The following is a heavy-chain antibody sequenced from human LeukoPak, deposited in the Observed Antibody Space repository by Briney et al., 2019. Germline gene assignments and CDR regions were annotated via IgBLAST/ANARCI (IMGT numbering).Heavy chain of an antibody. J-gene: IGHJ4*02. CDR2: IYYSGST. D-gene: IGHD6-19*01. V-gene: IGHV4-59*01. CDR3: ARGRYSSGWRLRNLLDY. CDR1: GGSISSYY. Sequence: SETLSLTCTVSGGSISSYYWSWIRQPPGKGLEWIGYIYYSGSTNYNPSLKSRVTISVDTSKSQFSLKLSSVTAADTAVYYCARGRYSSGWRLRNLLDYWGQGTLVTVSS.